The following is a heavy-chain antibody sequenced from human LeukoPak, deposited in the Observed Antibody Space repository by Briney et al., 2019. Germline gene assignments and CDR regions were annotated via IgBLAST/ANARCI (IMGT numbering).Heavy chain of an antibody. D-gene: IGHD5-12*01. Sequence: ASETLSLTCTVSGGSIGSDYWTWIRQPPGKGLEYIGYIYYTGGTNYNPSLKSRVTISVDTSKNQFSLKPRSVTAADTAVYFCAPYGNSGWLIDYWGQGTLVTVSS. V-gene: IGHV4-59*08. CDR3: APYGNSGWLIDY. CDR2: IYYTGGT. J-gene: IGHJ4*02. CDR1: GGSIGSDY.